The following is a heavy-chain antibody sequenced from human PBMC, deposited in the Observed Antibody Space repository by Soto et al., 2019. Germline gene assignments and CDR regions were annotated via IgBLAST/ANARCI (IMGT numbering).Heavy chain of an antibody. V-gene: IGHV3-30-3*01. CDR1: GFTFSSYA. CDR3: ARDSCFDY. J-gene: IGHJ4*02. CDR2: ISYDGSNK. Sequence: GGSLRLSCEDSGFTFSSYAMHWVRQAPGKGLEWVAVISYDGSNKYYADSVKGRFTISRDNSKNTLYLQMNSLRAEDTAVYYCARDSCFDYWGQGTLVTVS.